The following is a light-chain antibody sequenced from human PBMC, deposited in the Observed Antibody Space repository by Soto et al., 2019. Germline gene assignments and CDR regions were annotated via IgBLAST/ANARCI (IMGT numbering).Light chain of an antibody. CDR3: QQYDSFPYT. J-gene: IGKJ2*01. CDR1: QTVSSS. CDR2: EAS. V-gene: IGKV3-11*01. Sequence: EIVLTQSPATLSLSPGERATLSCRASQTVSSSLAWYQQKPGQAPRLLIYEASNRATGIPARFSGSGSGADFTLTISSLEPEDFATYYCQQYDSFPYTFGQGSKLDIK.